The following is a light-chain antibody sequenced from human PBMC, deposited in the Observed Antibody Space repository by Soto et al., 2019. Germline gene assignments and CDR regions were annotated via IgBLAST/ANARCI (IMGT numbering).Light chain of an antibody. V-gene: IGKV3-20*01. CDR3: QQYNNWPPWT. CDR1: QTVNSDY. CDR2: ATS. Sequence: EIVLTQSPGTLSLSPGETATLSCRASQTVNSDYLAWFQQRPGQAPRLLIFATSRRATDIPDRFSGSGSGTEFTLTISSLQSEDFAVYYCQQYNNWPPWTFGQGTKVEIK. J-gene: IGKJ1*01.